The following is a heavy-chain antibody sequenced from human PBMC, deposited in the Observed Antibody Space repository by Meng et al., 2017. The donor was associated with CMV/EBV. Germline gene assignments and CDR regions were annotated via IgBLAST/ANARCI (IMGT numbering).Heavy chain of an antibody. J-gene: IGHJ4*02. CDR1: GGTLSSYA. CDR3: ARVVGADHFDY. Sequence: SVKVPCKASGGTLSSYAISWLRQAPGQGLEWMGGIIPIFGTANYAQKFQGRVTITTDESTSTAYMELSSLRSEDTAVYYCARVVGADHFDYWGQGTLVTVSS. CDR2: IIPIFGTA. D-gene: IGHD1-26*01. V-gene: IGHV1-69*05.